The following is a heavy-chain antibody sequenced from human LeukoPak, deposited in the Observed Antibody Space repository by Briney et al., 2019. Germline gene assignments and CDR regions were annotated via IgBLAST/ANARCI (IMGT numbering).Heavy chain of an antibody. CDR2: ISGSGGST. CDR3: AKDRDSGSYQSY. V-gene: IGHV3-23*01. J-gene: IGHJ4*02. CDR1: GFTFSSYA. D-gene: IGHD1-26*01. Sequence: GGSLRLSCAASGFTFSSYAMSWVRQAPGKGLEWVSAISGSGGSTYYADSVKGPFTISRDNSKNTLYLQMNSLRAEDTAVYYCAKDRDSGSYQSYWGQGTLVTVSS.